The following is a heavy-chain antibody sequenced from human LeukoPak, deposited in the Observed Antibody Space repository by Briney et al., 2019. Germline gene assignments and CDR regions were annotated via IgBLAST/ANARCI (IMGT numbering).Heavy chain of an antibody. D-gene: IGHD1-1*01. CDR3: ARVVRKWNVFYYYYYMDV. J-gene: IGHJ6*03. Sequence: SETLSLTCTVSGGSISSSSYYWGWIRQPPGKGLEWIGSIYYSGSTYYNPSLKSRVTISVDTSKNQFSLKLSSVTAADTAVYYCARVVRKWNVFYYYYYMDVWGKGTTVTVSS. V-gene: IGHV4-39*07. CDR2: IYYSGST. CDR1: GGSISSSSYY.